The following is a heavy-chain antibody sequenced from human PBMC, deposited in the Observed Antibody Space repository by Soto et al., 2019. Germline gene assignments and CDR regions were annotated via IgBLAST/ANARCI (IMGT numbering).Heavy chain of an antibody. J-gene: IGHJ4*02. D-gene: IGHD1-1*01. CDR1: GYTFTSYY. Sequence: GASVNVSCKPSGYTFTSYYMYWGRQATGQGLECMGWMNPNTGNSGYAQKFQGRVTVTSDTSINTVHMELSSLRSEDTAVYYCARRAETNGWNGFGADKYYFDFWGQGTLVTVSS. CDR3: ARRAETNGWNGFGADKYYFDF. CDR2: MNPNTGNS. V-gene: IGHV1-8*01.